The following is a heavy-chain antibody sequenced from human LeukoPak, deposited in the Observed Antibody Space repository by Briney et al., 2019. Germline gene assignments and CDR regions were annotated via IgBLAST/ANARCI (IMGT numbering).Heavy chain of an antibody. J-gene: IGHJ3*02. Sequence: SETLSLTCAVYGGSFSGYYWSWIRQPPGKGLEGIGEINHSGSTNYNPSLKSRVTISVDTSKNQFSLKLSSVTAADTAVYYCARHRVVVVPAVDDAFDIWGQGTMVTVSS. D-gene: IGHD2-2*01. CDR3: ARHRVVVVPAVDDAFDI. CDR1: GGSFSGYY. V-gene: IGHV4-34*01. CDR2: INHSGST.